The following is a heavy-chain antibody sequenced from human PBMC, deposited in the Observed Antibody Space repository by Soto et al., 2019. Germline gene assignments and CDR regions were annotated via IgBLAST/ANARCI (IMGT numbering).Heavy chain of an antibody. CDR2: ISGSGGST. D-gene: IGHD5-12*01. J-gene: IGHJ4*02. Sequence: EVQLLESGGGLVQPGGSLRLSCAASGFTFSSYAMSWVRQAPGKGLEWVSGISGSGGSTYYADSVKGRFTISRDNSKNTLYLQMNSLRAEDTAVYYCAKAHSGYVWGRYYFDYWGQGTVVTVSS. V-gene: IGHV3-23*01. CDR3: AKAHSGYVWGRYYFDY. CDR1: GFTFSSYA.